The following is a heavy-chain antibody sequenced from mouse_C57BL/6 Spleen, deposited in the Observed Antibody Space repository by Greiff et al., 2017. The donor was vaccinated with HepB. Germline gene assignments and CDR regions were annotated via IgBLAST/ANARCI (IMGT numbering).Heavy chain of an antibody. J-gene: IGHJ4*01. D-gene: IGHD1-1*01. CDR2: IYPGNSDT. V-gene: IGHV1-5*01. CDR3: TRDYDYYCSSPNAMDY. Sequence: DVKLVESGTVLARPGASVKMSCKTSGYTFTSYWMHWVKQRPGQGLEWIGAIYPGNSDTSYNQKFKGKAKLTAVTSASTSYMELSSLTNEDSAVYYCTRDYDYYCSSPNAMDYWGQGTSVTVSS. CDR1: GYTFTSYW.